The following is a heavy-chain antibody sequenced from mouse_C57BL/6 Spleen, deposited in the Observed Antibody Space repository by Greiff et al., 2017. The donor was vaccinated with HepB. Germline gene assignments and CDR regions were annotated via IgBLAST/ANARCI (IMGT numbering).Heavy chain of an antibody. CDR1: GYTFTSYW. CDR2: IYPGSGSN. J-gene: IGHJ2*01. Sequence: QVQLQQPGAELVKPGASVKMSCKASGYTFTSYWITWVKQRPGQGLEWIGDIYPGSGSNNNNEKFKSKATLTVDTSSRTAYMQLSSLTSEDSAVYYCARALLRVGDYWGQGTTLTVSS. D-gene: IGHD1-2*01. V-gene: IGHV1-55*01. CDR3: ARALLRVGDY.